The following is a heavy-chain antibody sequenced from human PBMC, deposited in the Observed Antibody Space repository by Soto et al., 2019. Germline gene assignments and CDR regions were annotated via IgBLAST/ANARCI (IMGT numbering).Heavy chain of an antibody. CDR3: ARHMRGGGSYDYSWFAH. V-gene: IGHV4-39*01. D-gene: IGHD1-26*01. J-gene: IGHJ5*02. CDR2: IYYSGST. Sequence: QLQLQESGPGLVKPSETLSLTCTVSGGSISSSSYYWGWIRQPPGKVLEWIGSIYYSGSTYYNPCLKSRVTISVDTSKNQFSLKLSSVTAADTAVYYCARHMRGGGSYDYSWFAHWGQGTLLTVSS. CDR1: GGSISSSSYY.